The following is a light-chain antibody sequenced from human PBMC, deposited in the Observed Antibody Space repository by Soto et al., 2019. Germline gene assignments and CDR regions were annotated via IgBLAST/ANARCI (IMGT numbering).Light chain of an antibody. CDR3: QQYNNWPRT. J-gene: IGKJ1*01. V-gene: IGKV3-15*01. CDR1: QSVSSN. Sequence: EIVMTQSPATLSASPGERATLSCRASQSVSSNLVWYQQKPGQAPRLLIYGASTRATGVSARFSGSGSGTEFTLTISSQQSEDFAVYYCQQYNNWPRTFGQGTKVEIK. CDR2: GAS.